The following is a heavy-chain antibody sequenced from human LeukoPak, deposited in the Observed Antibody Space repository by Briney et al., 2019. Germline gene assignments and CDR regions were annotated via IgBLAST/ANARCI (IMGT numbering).Heavy chain of an antibody. CDR1: GGSINSGSYY. CDR3: AGGYSSSYNWFDP. CDR2: IYTSGST. J-gene: IGHJ5*02. V-gene: IGHV4-61*02. Sequence: SETLSLTCTVSGGSINSGSYYWSWIRQPAGKGLEWIGRIYTSGSTNYNPSLKSRVTISVDTSKNQFSLKLSSVTAADTAVYYCAGGYSSSYNWFDPWGQGTLVTVSS. D-gene: IGHD6-6*01.